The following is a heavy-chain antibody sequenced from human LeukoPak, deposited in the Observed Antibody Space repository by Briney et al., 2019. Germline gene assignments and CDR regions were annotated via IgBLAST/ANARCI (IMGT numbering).Heavy chain of an antibody. CDR3: ARGGVPAANDYYYYMDV. Sequence: ASVKVSCKASGYTFSGYYVHWVRQAPGQGLEWMGIINPSGGSTSYAQNFQGRVTMTKDTSTSTVYMELSSLRSEDTAVYYCARGGVPAANDYYYYMDVWGKGTTVTVSS. CDR2: INPSGGST. CDR1: GYTFSGYY. J-gene: IGHJ6*03. D-gene: IGHD2-2*01. V-gene: IGHV1-46*01.